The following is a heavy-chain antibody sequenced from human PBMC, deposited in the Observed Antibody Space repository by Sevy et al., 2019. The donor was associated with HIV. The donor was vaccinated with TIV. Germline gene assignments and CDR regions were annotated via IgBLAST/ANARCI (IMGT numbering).Heavy chain of an antibody. D-gene: IGHD1-7*01. CDR1: GFTFSSYE. CDR2: ISSSGSTI. J-gene: IGHJ6*02. Sequence: GGSLRLSCAASGFTFSSYEMNWVRQAPGKGLEWVSYISSSGSTIYYADSVKGRFTNTRDNAKNLLYLQMNSLGAEDTAVYYCARDRFATTRYYYYYGMDVWGQGTTVTVSS. CDR3: ARDRFATTRYYYYYGMDV. V-gene: IGHV3-48*03.